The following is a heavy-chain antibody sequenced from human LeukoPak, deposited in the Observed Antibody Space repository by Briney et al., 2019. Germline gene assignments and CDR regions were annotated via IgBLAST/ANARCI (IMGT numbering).Heavy chain of an antibody. CDR2: INPNSGGT. Sequence: ASVTVSCKASGYTFTGYYMHWVRQAPGQGLEWMGWINPNSGGTNYAQKFQGRVTMTRDTSISTAYMELSRLRSDDTAVYYCARDLGRFLEWLLGEFDYWGQGTLVTVSS. CDR1: GYTFTGYY. D-gene: IGHD3-3*01. J-gene: IGHJ4*02. CDR3: ARDLGRFLEWLLGEFDY. V-gene: IGHV1-2*02.